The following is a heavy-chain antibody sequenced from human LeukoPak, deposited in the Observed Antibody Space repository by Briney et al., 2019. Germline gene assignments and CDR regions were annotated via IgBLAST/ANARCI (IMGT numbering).Heavy chain of an antibody. D-gene: IGHD5-18*01. V-gene: IGHV3-23*01. J-gene: IGHJ6*03. Sequence: PGGSLRLSCAASGFTFSSCAMSWVRQAPGKGLEWVSAISGSGGSTYYADSVKGRFTISRDNSKNTLYLQMNSLRAEDTAVYYCAKGVEYSYYYYYYMDVWGKGTTVTVSS. CDR3: AKGVEYSYYYYYYMDV. CDR2: ISGSGGST. CDR1: GFTFSSCA.